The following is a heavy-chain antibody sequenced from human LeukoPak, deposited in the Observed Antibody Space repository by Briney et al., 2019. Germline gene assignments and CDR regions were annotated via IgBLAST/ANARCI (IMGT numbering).Heavy chain of an antibody. CDR2: IYNSGST. V-gene: IGHV4-39*01. J-gene: IGHJ4*02. CDR3: ARHPALDQFDY. CDR1: GGSISSVTYY. D-gene: IGHD2-2*01. Sequence: SETLSLTCTVSGGSISSVTYYWGWIRQPPGKGLEWIGSIYNSGSTYYHPSLESRVTLSVDTSKNHFYLKLTSVTAADTAVYHCARHPALDQFDYWGQGTLVTVSS.